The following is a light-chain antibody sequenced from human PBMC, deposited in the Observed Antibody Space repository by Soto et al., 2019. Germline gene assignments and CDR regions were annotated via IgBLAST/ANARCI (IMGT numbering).Light chain of an antibody. CDR2: AAS. V-gene: IGKV1-27*01. J-gene: IGKJ5*01. CDR1: QGIGNF. CDR3: QKYSSVIT. Sequence: DIQLTQSPSSLSASVGDRVTITCRASQGIGNFLAWYQQKPGKVPKLLISAASSLQSGVPSRFSGRGSGTDFTLTITSLQPEDVATYSCQKYSSVITFGQGTRLEFK.